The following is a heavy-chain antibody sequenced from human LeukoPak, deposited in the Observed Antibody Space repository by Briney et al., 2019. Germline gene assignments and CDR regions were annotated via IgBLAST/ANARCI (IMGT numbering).Heavy chain of an antibody. CDR1: GFTFDEYG. J-gene: IGHJ4*02. V-gene: IGHV3-20*04. CDR3: ARGYFYDSSGYYGNLDY. CDR2: INWNGGST. Sequence: GGSLRLSCAASGFTFDEYGMNWVRQAPGKGLEWVSGINWNGGSTGYADAVKGRFTIHRDNAKKSLYPQMHSLRAEDTALYYCARGYFYDSSGYYGNLDYWGQGTLVTVSS. D-gene: IGHD3-22*01.